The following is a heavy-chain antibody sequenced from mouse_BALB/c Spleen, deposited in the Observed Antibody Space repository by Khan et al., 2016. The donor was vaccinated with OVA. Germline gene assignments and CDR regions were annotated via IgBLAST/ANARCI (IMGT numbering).Heavy chain of an antibody. CDR3: TRDRNYYGSSFYFDY. J-gene: IGHJ2*01. CDR1: GFTFSSYS. CDR2: ITSGGSYT. V-gene: IGHV5-6-4*01. D-gene: IGHD1-1*01. Sequence: EVELVESGGGLVKPGGSLRLSCEASGFTFSSYSMSWVRQTPEKRLEWVATITSGGSYTYYPASVQGRFTISRDNAKNTLYLQLSSLKSEATAIYYCTRDRNYYGSSFYFDYWGQGTTLTVSS.